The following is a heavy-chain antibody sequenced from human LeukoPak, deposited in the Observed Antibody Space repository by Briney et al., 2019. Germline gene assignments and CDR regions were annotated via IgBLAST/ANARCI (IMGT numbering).Heavy chain of an antibody. Sequence: GESLKISCKVSGYRFTSHWIGWVRQMPGKGLEWMGTIYPGDSDTSHSPSFQGQVTISADQSISTAYLQWSSLKASDTAMYYCARHIFSSSYFDYWGQGTLVTVSS. V-gene: IGHV5-51*01. J-gene: IGHJ4*02. D-gene: IGHD6-6*01. CDR2: IYPGDSDT. CDR3: ARHIFSSSYFDY. CDR1: GYRFTSHW.